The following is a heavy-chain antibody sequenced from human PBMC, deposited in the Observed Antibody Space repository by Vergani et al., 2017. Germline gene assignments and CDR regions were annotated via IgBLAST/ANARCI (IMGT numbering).Heavy chain of an antibody. Sequence: QVQLVESGGGLVKPGGSLRLSCAASGFTFSDYYMSWIRQAPGKGLEWVSYISSSGSTIYYADSVKGRFTISRDNAKNSLYLQMNSLRAEDTAVSYCARVSGGYSSSWYPTYYYYYYYMDVWGKETTVTVSS. D-gene: IGHD6-13*01. CDR1: GFTFSDYY. V-gene: IGHV3-11*01. CDR3: ARVSGGYSSSWYPTYYYYYYYMDV. CDR2: ISSSGSTI. J-gene: IGHJ6*03.